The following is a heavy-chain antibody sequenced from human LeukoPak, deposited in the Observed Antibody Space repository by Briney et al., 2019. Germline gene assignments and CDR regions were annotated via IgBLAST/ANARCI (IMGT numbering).Heavy chain of an antibody. CDR2: INPSGGST. D-gene: IGHD3-10*01. Sequence: ASVKVSCKASGYTFTSHYMNWVRQAPGQGLEWMGIINPSGGSTSYAQKFQGRVTMTRDTSTRTVYMELSSLRSEDTAVYYCASRGGVGAAWGGFDYWGQGTLVIVSS. J-gene: IGHJ4*02. CDR1: GYTFTSHY. CDR3: ASRGGVGAAWGGFDY. V-gene: IGHV1-46*01.